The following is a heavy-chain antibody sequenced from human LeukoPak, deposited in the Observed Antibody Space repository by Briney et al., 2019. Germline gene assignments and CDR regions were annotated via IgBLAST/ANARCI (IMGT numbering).Heavy chain of an antibody. CDR3: ARVGKQVAADY. V-gene: IGHV3-7*03. CDR1: GFTFSSYW. CDR2: IKQGGSEK. J-gene: IGHJ4*02. Sequence: GGSLRLSCAASGFTFSSYWMSWVRQAPGKGLEWVANIKQGGSEKYDVDSVKGRVTISRDNAKNSLYLQTNSLRAEDTGVYYCARVGKQVAADYWGQGTLVTVSS. D-gene: IGHD2-15*01.